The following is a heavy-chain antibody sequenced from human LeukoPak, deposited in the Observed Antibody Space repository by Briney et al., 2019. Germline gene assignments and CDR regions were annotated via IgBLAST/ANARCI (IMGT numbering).Heavy chain of an antibody. D-gene: IGHD4-23*01. CDR3: ASDPYGGNLGG. CDR2: ISSSSSYT. CDR1: GFTFSSYS. V-gene: IGHV3-21*01. J-gene: IGHJ4*02. Sequence: GGSLRLSCAASGFTFSSYSMNWVRQAPGKGLEWVSSISSSSSYTHYADSVKGRFTISRDNAKNSLYLQMNSLRAEDTAVYYCASDPYGGNLGGWGQGTLVTVSS.